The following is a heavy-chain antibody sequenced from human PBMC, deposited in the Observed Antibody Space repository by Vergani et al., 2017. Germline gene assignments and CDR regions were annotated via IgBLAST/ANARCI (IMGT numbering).Heavy chain of an antibody. V-gene: IGHV1-18*01. CDR1: GYTFTSYG. J-gene: IGHJ6*02. CDR3: ARGGGSSWYRAFYDVMDV. D-gene: IGHD6-13*01. Sequence: QVQLVQSGAEVKKPGASVKVSCKASGYTFTSYGISWVRQSPGQGREWMGWISAYNGNTNYAQKLQGRVTMTTDTSTSTAYMELRRLTSDDTAVYYCARGGGSSWYRAFYDVMDVWGQGTTVTVSS. CDR2: ISAYNGNT.